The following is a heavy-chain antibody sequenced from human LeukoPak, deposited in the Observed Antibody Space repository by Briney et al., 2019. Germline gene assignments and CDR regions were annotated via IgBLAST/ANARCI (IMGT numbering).Heavy chain of an antibody. CDR1: GYTFISYG. CDR3: ARVNDVAVVAAAAPHFEH. J-gene: IGHJ4*02. Sequence: ASVKVSCKPSGYTFISYGISWVRQAPGQGLEWVGWISAYKGDTDYAQKFQGRVAMTTGTSTNTVYMELRSLTSDDTAVYYCARVNDVAVVAAAAPHFEHWGQGTLVTVSS. V-gene: IGHV1-18*01. CDR2: ISAYKGDT. D-gene: IGHD2-15*01.